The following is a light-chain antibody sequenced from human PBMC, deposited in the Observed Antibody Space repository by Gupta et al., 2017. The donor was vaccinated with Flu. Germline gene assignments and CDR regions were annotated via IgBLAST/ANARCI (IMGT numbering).Light chain of an antibody. V-gene: IGLV1-51*01. CDR3: GAGDGGLRAWV. CDR1: GSNIGNNY. Sequence: QSVLTQPPSLSAAPGQKVTISCSGSGSNIGNNYVSWFQQLPGTAPKLLIYDNNHRPSGISDRFSGSKSGASATLGIAGLQTEDEADYYCGAGDGGLRAWVFGGGTKLTVL. CDR2: DNN. J-gene: IGLJ3*02.